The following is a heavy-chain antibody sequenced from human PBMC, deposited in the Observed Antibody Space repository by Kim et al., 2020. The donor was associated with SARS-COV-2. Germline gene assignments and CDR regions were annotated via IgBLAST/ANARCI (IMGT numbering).Heavy chain of an antibody. J-gene: IGHJ4*02. V-gene: IGHV4-34*01. CDR2: INHSGST. CDR3: ARGPLGITIFGVVTGSLDY. D-gene: IGHD3-3*01. CDR1: GGSFSGYY. Sequence: SETLSLTCAVYGGSFSGYYWSWIRQPPGKGLEWIGEINHSGSTNYNPSLKSRVTISVDTSKNQFSLKLSSVTAADTAVYYCARGPLGITIFGVVTGSLDYWGQGTLVTVSS.